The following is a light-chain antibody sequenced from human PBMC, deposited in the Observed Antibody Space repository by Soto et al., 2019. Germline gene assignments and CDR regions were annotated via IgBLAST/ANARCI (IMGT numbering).Light chain of an antibody. J-gene: IGLJ1*01. CDR1: SSNIGSNT. Sequence: CVVAQPPPGSGSPGQSGTIACSGSSSNIGSNTVNWYQQLPGTAPKLLIYSNNQRPSGVPDRFSGSKSGTSASLAISGLQSEDEADYYCAAWDDSLNGYVFGTGTKVTXL. CDR2: SNN. V-gene: IGLV1-44*01. CDR3: AAWDDSLNGYV.